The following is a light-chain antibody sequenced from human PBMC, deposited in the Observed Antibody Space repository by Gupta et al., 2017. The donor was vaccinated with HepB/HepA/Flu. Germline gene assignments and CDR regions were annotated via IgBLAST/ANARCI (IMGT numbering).Light chain of an antibody. CDR2: GKI. CDR1: SLRRYY. Sequence: SSEMPQDPAVSVALGQTVRITCQGDSLRRYYASWYQQKPGQAPILVIYGKINRPSGIPDRISGSSSGDTASLTITGAQAEDEADYYCNARDNSGNHWVFGGGTKLTVL. J-gene: IGLJ3*02. V-gene: IGLV3-19*01. CDR3: NARDNSGNHWV.